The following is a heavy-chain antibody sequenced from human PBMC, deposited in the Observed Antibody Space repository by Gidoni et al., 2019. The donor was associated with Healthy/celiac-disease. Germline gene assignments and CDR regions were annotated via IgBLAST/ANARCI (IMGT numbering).Heavy chain of an antibody. CDR1: DGTFSSYT. CDR3: ARETTVDTAMVGL. CDR2: IIPILGIA. J-gene: IGHJ4*02. Sequence: QVQLVQSGAEGKQPGSSVKVSCKASDGTFSSYTISWVRQAPGQGLEWMGRIIPILGIANYAQKFQGRVTITADKSTSTAYMELSSLRSEDTAVYYCARETTVDTAMVGLWGQGTLVTVSS. D-gene: IGHD5-18*01. V-gene: IGHV1-69*08.